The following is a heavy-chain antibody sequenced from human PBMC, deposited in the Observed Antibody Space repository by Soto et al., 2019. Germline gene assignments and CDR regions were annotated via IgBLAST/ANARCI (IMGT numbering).Heavy chain of an antibody. D-gene: IGHD2-21*01. V-gene: IGHV4-39*01. Sequence: QLQLLESGPGLVKASETLSLTCSVSGGSISTSRSYWAWIRQPPGKGLEWLANIFYSGSTFYNPSLASRGSVSFHTSKNEFSLKLRSVTAADTAVYYCARQPTTGDTDLWFDPWGQGTLVTVSS. CDR1: GGSISTSRSY. CDR2: IFYSGST. J-gene: IGHJ5*02. CDR3: ARQPTTGDTDLWFDP.